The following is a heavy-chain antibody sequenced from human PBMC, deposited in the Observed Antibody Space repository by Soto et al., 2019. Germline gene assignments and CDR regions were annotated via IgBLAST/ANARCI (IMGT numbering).Heavy chain of an antibody. J-gene: IGHJ4*02. CDR1: GFTFSSYA. V-gene: IGHV3-23*01. CDR2: ISNNGGST. Sequence: PGGSLRLSCTASGFTFSSYAMSWVRQAPGKGLEWVSAISNNGGSTYYADSVKGRFTISRDNSKNTLYLQMDSLRAEDTALYYCARDRERGYIYGSFDYWGQRTLVTVSS. D-gene: IGHD5-18*01. CDR3: ARDRERGYIYGSFDY.